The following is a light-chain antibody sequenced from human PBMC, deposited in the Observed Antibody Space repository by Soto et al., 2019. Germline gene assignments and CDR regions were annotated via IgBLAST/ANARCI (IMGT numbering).Light chain of an antibody. CDR2: GNN. CDR3: QSYASSLSANFV. V-gene: IGLV1-40*01. CDR1: SSNIGAGYD. Sequence: QSVLTQPPSVSGAPGQRVTISCTGSSSNIGAGYDVHWYQQLPGKAPKLLIYGNNNRPSGVPDRFSGSKSGTSASLAITALRADDEADYYCQSYASSLSANFVFGTGTKVTVL. J-gene: IGLJ1*01.